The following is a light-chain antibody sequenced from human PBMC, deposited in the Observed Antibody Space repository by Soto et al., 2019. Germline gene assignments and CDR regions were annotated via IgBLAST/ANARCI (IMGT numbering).Light chain of an antibody. Sequence: IPMTQSPSTLSASVGDRVTFTCRASESISDWLVWYHQKPGKAPKLLIYKASRLESGVPSRFSGSASGTEFTLTITSVQPDDFGTYYCQQYSTSSISFGLGTRLEIK. V-gene: IGKV1-5*03. J-gene: IGKJ5*01. CDR3: QQYSTSSIS. CDR2: KAS. CDR1: ESISDW.